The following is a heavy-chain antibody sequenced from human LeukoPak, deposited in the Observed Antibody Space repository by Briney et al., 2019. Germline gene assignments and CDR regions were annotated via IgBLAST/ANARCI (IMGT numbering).Heavy chain of an antibody. CDR2: ISSSSSYI. Sequence: GGSLRLSCAASGFTFSSYSMNWVRQAPGKGLEWVSSISSSSSYIYYADSVKGRFTISRDNAKSSLYLQMNSLRAEDTAVYYCAREQGSWTDYWGQGTLVTVSS. J-gene: IGHJ4*02. CDR1: GFTFSSYS. CDR3: AREQGSWTDY. D-gene: IGHD6-13*01. V-gene: IGHV3-21*01.